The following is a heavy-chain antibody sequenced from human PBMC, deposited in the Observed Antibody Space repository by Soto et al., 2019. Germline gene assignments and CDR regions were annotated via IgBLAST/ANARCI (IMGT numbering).Heavy chain of an antibody. CDR2: IIPLFGTP. Sequence: QVQLVQSGAEXXXXGSXXXXSCKASGXXXXXXAISXXXXXXGXGLEWMGGIIPLFGTPNYAQRFQGRVTITADESTSTAYMELSRLRSEDTAVYYCARDRDDYGSGNYYNRIDFWGQGTLVTVSS. CDR3: ARDRDDYGSGNYYNRIDF. V-gene: IGHV1-69*01. J-gene: IGHJ4*02. D-gene: IGHD3-10*01. CDR1: GXXXXXXA.